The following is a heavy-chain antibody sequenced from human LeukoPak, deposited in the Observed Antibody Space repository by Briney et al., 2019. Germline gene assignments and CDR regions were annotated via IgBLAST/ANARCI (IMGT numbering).Heavy chain of an antibody. CDR3: ARHDSFIPY. CDR2: ISDTGRRT. Sequence: GGSLRLSCAASGFTFSDYAMSWVRQAAGKGLEWVSGISDTGRRTYTDSVKGRFTISTDDSKKTVYLQMKTLTAEDTTIYFCARHDSFIPYWGQGTLVTVSS. V-gene: IGHV3-23*01. J-gene: IGHJ4*02. D-gene: IGHD5-18*01. CDR1: GFTFSDYA.